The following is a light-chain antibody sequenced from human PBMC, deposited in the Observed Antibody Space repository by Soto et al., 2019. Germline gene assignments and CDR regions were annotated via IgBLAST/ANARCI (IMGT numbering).Light chain of an antibody. Sequence: EIVLTQSPATLSLSPGDSATLSCRASQSVSSNLAWYQQKAGQAPRLLIYDASNRATGIPARFSGSGSGTDFTLTISSLETEDFAVYYCQQRSNWPPEVTFGGGTKVELK. CDR1: QSVSSN. CDR2: DAS. CDR3: QQRSNWPPEVT. V-gene: IGKV3-11*01. J-gene: IGKJ4*01.